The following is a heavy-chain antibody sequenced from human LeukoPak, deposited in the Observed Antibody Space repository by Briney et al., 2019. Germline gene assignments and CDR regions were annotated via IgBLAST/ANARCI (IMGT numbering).Heavy chain of an antibody. CDR2: IYPSGNT. Sequence: PSETLSLTCAVSGGSISSGDYSWNWIRQPPGKGLEWIGNIYPSGNTYYNPSLKSRVTISVDKSKNQFSLKLTSVTAADTAIYYCARVGYTYGVYYFDYWGQGTLVTVSS. CDR1: GGSISSGDYS. D-gene: IGHD2-8*01. CDR3: ARVGYTYGVYYFDY. V-gene: IGHV4-30-2*01. J-gene: IGHJ4*02.